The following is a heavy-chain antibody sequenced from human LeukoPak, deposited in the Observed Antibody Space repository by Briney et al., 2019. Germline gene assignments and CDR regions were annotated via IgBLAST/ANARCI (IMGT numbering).Heavy chain of an antibody. CDR3: ARAREMGRCGDGICCPDQ. J-gene: IGHJ4*02. V-gene: IGHV3-30*04. Sequence: SVKGRFTISRDNSKNTLYVQMNSLTVDDTAVYYCARAREMGRCGDGICCPDQWGQGTLVTVYS. D-gene: IGHD2-21*01.